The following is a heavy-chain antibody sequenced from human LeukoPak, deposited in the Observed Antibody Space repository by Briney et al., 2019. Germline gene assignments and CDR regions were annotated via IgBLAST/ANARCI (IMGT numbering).Heavy chain of an antibody. D-gene: IGHD1-1*01. CDR1: GFTVSSNY. CDR3: AKVRTGHYFDY. CDR2: IYSGGST. V-gene: IGHV3-53*01. J-gene: IGHJ4*01. Sequence: GGSLRLSCAASGFTVSSNYMNWVREAPGKGLEWVSVIYSGGSTYYADSVKGRDTISRDNSNKRLFLQINSLRAEDRAGFCFAKVRTGHYFDYWGHGTPVTVSS.